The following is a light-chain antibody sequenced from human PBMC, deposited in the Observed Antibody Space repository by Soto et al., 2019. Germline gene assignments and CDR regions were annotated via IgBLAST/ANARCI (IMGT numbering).Light chain of an antibody. V-gene: IGKV3-20*01. CDR1: QSVCSRC. J-gene: IGKJ1*01. CDR3: QHYGTTPWT. Sequence: PGDRVILSCRTSQSVCSRCFAWYQQKPGQSPRLLIYGASTRATGIPDRFSGSGSGTDFTLTISRLEPEDFAVYYCQHYGTTPWTFGQGTKVAIK. CDR2: GAS.